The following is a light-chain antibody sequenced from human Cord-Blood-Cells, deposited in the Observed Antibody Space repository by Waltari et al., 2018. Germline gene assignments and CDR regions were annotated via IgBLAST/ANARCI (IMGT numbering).Light chain of an antibody. J-gene: IGLJ2*01. CDR3: SSYTSSSTLV. CDR1: SSDVGGYNY. V-gene: IGLV2-14*01. Sequence: QSALTQPASVSGSPGQSITISCTGTSSDVGGYNYVSWYQPHPGKAPKLMIYEGSKGPSGGSNHFSGSKAGNTASLTISGLQAEDEADYYCSSYTSSSTLVFGGGTKLTVL. CDR2: EGS.